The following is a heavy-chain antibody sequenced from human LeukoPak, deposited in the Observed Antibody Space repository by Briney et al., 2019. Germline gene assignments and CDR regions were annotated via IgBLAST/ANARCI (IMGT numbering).Heavy chain of an antibody. CDR1: GFTFSNYP. J-gene: IGHJ6*03. Sequence: GRSLRLSCAASGFTFSNYPMHWVRQAPGKGLEWVAVISYEGSNKYYTDSVKGRFTISRDNSKNTLNLQMHSLRAEDTAVYYCARDGGYDPWGLDYNYHMDVWGKGTTVTVSS. D-gene: IGHD5-12*01. V-gene: IGHV3-30*04. CDR2: ISYEGSNK. CDR3: ARDGGYDPWGLDYNYHMDV.